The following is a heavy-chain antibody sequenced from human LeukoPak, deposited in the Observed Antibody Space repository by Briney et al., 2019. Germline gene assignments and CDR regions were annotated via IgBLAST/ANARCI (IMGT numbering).Heavy chain of an antibody. J-gene: IGHJ5*01. V-gene: IGHV4-4*07. CDR3: ARTTITNSGDWFDS. CDR2: IYSSGST. CDR1: GGSISSYY. Sequence: PSETLSLTCTVSGGSISSYYGSWIRQPAGKGLEWIGRIYSSGSTNYNPSLRSRVTMSVDTSKNQFSLKLSSVTAADTAVYYCARTTITNSGDWFDSWGQGTLVTVSS. D-gene: IGHD4-11*01.